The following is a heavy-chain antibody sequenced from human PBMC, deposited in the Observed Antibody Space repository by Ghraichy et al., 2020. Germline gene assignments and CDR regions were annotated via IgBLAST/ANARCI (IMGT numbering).Heavy chain of an antibody. V-gene: IGHV4-31*03. CDR1: GGSISSGGYY. J-gene: IGHJ4*02. CDR2: IYYSGST. CDR3: ASGGSQVPGYDSSGYSFDY. Sequence: SETLSLTCTVSGGSISSGGYYWSWIRQHPGKGLEWIGYIYYSGSTYYNPSLKSRVTISVDTSKNQFSLKLSSVTAADTAVYYCASGGSQVPGYDSSGYSFDYWGQGTLVTVSS. D-gene: IGHD3-22*01.